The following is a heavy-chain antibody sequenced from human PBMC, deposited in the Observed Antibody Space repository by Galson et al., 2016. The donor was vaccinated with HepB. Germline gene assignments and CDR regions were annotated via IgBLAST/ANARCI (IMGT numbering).Heavy chain of an antibody. CDR1: GYTFSKYW. J-gene: IGHJ3*02. Sequence: QSGAEVKKPGESLKISCQGSGYTFSKYWLGWVRQTPGKGLEWMGIIYPGDSDTRYSPSFQGQVTMSVDKSTSTAYLQWSSLAASDTAIYYCVRPKGVTFFHDSSDYSIDTFDIWGQGTKVTVSS. V-gene: IGHV5-51*01. CDR3: VRPKGVTFFHDSSDYSIDTFDI. D-gene: IGHD3-22*01. CDR2: IYPGDSDT.